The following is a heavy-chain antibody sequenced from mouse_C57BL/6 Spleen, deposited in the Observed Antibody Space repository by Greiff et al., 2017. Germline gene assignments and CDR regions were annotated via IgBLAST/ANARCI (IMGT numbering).Heavy chain of an antibody. CDR2: IDPETGGT. D-gene: IGHD1-1*01. J-gene: IGHJ2*01. V-gene: IGHV1-15*01. CDR1: GYTFTDYE. CDR3: TRWGYYYGDY. Sequence: QVQLQQSGAELVRPGASVTLSCKASGYTFTDYEMHWVKQTPVHGLAWIGAIDPETGGTAYNQKFKGKAILTADKSSSTAYIELRSLTSEDSAVYYCTRWGYYYGDYWGQGTTLTVSS.